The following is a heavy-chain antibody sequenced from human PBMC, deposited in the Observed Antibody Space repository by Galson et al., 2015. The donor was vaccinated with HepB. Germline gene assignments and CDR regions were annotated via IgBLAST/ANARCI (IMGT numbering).Heavy chain of an antibody. CDR1: GFTFSSYA. D-gene: IGHD6-19*01. V-gene: IGHV3-23*01. CDR2: ISGSGGST. J-gene: IGHJ5*02. CDR3: AKDLLVRALGTGYSSGWYVS. Sequence: SLRLSCAASGFTFSSYAMSWVRQAPGKGLEWVSAISGSGGSTYYADSVKGRFTISRDNSKNTLYLQMNSLRAEDTAVYYCAKDLLVRALGTGYSSGWYVSWGQGTLVTVSS.